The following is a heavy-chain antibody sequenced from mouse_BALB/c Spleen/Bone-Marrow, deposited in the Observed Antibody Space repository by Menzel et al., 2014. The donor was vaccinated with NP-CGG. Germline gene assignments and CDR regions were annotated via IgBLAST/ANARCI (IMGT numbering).Heavy chain of an antibody. CDR3: ARYDHDVGYFGY. Sequence: EVMLVESGPGLVKPSQSLSLTCTVTGYSITSDYAWNCIRQFPGNKPEWMGYISYSGSSSYNPSLESRIPITRDTSKTQFFLQLHSVTTEDTATYYCARYDHDVGYFGYWGQGTTLTVSS. CDR2: ISYSGSS. D-gene: IGHD2-4*01. V-gene: IGHV3-2*02. CDR1: GYSITSDYA. J-gene: IGHJ2*01.